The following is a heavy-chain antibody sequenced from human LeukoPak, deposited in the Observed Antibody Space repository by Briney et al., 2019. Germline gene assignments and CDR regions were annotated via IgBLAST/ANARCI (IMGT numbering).Heavy chain of an antibody. CDR1: GYTFTSYG. CDR2: ISAYNGNT. J-gene: IGHJ6*03. D-gene: IGHD3-10*01. V-gene: IGHV1-18*01. Sequence: ASVKVSCKASGYTFTSYGISWVRQAPGQGLEWMGWISAYNGNTNYAQKLQGRVTMTTDTSTSTAYTELRSLRSDDTAVYYCARQSMVRGVDYYYYYYMDVWGKGTRSPSP. CDR3: ARQSMVRGVDYYYYYYMDV.